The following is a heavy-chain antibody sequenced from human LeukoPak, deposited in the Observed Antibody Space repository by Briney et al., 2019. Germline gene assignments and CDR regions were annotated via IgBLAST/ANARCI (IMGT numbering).Heavy chain of an antibody. CDR3: GRDSDGDLDY. CDR1: GFTFSDFY. CDR2: ISSSGNTK. J-gene: IGHJ4*02. Sequence: GGSLRLSCAASGFTFSDFYMSWIRQAPGKGLEWVSYISSSGNTKYYADSVKGRFTMSRDNAKNSLYLQMDSLRVEDTAVYYCGRDSDGDLDYWGQGTLVTVSS. V-gene: IGHV3-11*01. D-gene: IGHD4-17*01.